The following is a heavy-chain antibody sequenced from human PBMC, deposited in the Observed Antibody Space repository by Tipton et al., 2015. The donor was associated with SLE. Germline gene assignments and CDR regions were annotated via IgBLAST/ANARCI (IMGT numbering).Heavy chain of an antibody. CDR2: IYYSGAT. J-gene: IGHJ4*02. V-gene: IGHV4-31*02. Sequence: LRLSCTVSNGSISSGDFYWSWIRQQPGKGLEWIGSIYYSGATSYNSSLRSRLTLSVDTSKNLFSLNLYSVTAADTAVYFCARGGSPFEFWGRGILVTVSS. CDR1: NGSISSGDFY. CDR3: ARGGSPFEF.